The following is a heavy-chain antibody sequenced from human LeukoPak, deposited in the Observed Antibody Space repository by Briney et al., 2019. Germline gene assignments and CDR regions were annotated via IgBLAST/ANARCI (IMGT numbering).Heavy chain of an antibody. J-gene: IGHJ5*01. D-gene: IGHD6-19*01. CDR1: GFSSYA. V-gene: IGHV3-30-3*01. CDR3: ARALNQWLVPDS. CDR2: ISYDGSNI. Sequence: PGGSLRLSCTASGFSSYAMHWVRQAPGKGLEWVAVISYDGSNIYYADSVKGRFTIFRDNSKNTLYLQVNSLRPEDTAVYYCARALNQWLVPDSWGQGTLVTVSS.